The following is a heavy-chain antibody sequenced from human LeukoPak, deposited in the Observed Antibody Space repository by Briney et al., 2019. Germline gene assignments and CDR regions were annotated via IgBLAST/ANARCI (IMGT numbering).Heavy chain of an antibody. CDR3: ARLPYCSGGSCYYGLMDV. J-gene: IGHJ6*03. V-gene: IGHV3-7*01. Sequence: GGSLRLSCAASGFRFGDYWMTWARQAPGKGLEWVANIKQDGSEKYYVDSVKGRFTISRDNAKSSLYLQMNSLRAEDTAVYYCARLPYCSGGSCYYGLMDVWGKGTTVTVSS. CDR1: GFRFGDYW. CDR2: IKQDGSEK. D-gene: IGHD2-15*01.